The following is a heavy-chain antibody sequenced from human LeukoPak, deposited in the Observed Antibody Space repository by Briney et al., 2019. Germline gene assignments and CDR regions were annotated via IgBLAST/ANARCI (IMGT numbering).Heavy chain of an antibody. V-gene: IGHV4-59*01. Sequence: PSDTLSLTCTVSGGSISSYHWSWIRQPPGKGLQWIGFIYSSGSTNYNPSLKSRVTISLDTSKNQFSLRVSSVTSADTAVYYCARGNSGYDYAFDIWGQGTMVTVSS. CDR3: ARGNSGYDYAFDI. D-gene: IGHD5-12*01. J-gene: IGHJ3*02. CDR2: IYSSGST. CDR1: GGSISSYH.